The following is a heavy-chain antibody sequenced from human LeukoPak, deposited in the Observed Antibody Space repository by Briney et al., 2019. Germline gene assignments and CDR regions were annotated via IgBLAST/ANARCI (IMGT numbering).Heavy chain of an antibody. V-gene: IGHV4-59*01. J-gene: IGHJ4*02. D-gene: IGHD6-13*01. CDR2: IYYSGST. CDR3: ASHLYSCSCLDY. Sequence: PSETLSLTCTVSGGSISSYYWSWIRQPPGKGPEWIGYIYYSGSTNYNPSLKSRVTISVDTSKNQFSLKLSSVTAADTAVYYCASHLYSCSCLDYWGQGTLVTVSS. CDR1: GGSISSYY.